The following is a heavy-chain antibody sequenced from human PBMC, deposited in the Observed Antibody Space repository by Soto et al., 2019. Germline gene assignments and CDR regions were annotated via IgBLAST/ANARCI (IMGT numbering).Heavy chain of an antibody. CDR1: GASVSGFY. D-gene: IGHD1-1*01. CDR3: VRDGTKTLRDWFAP. V-gene: IGHV4-4*07. Sequence: XTLSLPCTVSGASVSGFYWSWIRKSAGKGLEWIGRIYATGTTDYNPSLKSRVMMSVDTSKKQFSLKLRSVTAADTAVYYCVRDGTKTLRDWFAPWGQGISVTVSS. CDR2: IYATGTT. J-gene: IGHJ5*02.